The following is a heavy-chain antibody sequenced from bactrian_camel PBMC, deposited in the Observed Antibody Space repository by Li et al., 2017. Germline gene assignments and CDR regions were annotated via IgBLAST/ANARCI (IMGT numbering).Heavy chain of an antibody. Sequence: VQLVESGGGLVQPGGSLRLSCAASGLTFSSHAMSWVRQAPGQNPGHGCELVPSIDSDGSTYYADSVKGRFTLSVDHTQNIVYLQMNNLKPEDTAVYYCAAGALGYSGAECPPAFGGYWGQGTQVTVS. CDR1: GLTFSSHA. V-gene: IGHV3S10*01. J-gene: IGHJ4*01. CDR2: IDSDGST. CDR3: AAGALGYSGAECPPAFGGY. D-gene: IGHD4*01.